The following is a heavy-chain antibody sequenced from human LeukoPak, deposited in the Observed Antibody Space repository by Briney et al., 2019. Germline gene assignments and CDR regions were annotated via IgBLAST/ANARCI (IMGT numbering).Heavy chain of an antibody. CDR3: AGPTCLRGGYCSTNF. Sequence: GGSLRLSCAASGFTFSSYGMHWVRQAPGKGLEWVAVISYDGSNKYYADSVRGRFTISRDNSKNSLYLQMNSLRAEDTAVYYCAGPTCLRGGYCSTNFWGQGTLVTVSS. CDR1: GFTFSSYG. CDR2: ISYDGSNK. J-gene: IGHJ4*02. V-gene: IGHV3-30*03. D-gene: IGHD2-2*01.